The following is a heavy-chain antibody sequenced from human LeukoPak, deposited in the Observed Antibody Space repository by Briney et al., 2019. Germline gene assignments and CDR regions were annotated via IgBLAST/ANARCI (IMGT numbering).Heavy chain of an antibody. D-gene: IGHD3-22*01. CDR1: GFTFISYS. J-gene: IGHJ4*02. V-gene: IGHV3-21*01. CDR2: ISSSSSYI. Sequence: GGSRRLSCPPSGFTFISYSMNWVRQAPGKGRGWAQSISSSSSYIYYADSVKGRFTISRDNAKNSLYLQMNSLRAEDTAVYYCARGGRVYYDSNGGPDYWGQGTLVTVSS. CDR3: ARGGRVYYDSNGGPDY.